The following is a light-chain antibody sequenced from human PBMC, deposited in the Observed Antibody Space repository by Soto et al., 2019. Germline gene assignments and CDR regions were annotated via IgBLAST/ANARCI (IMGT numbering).Light chain of an antibody. V-gene: IGKV1-16*01. CDR1: QGVGIY. CDR3: QHYQNSPLT. CDR2: DAS. J-gene: IGKJ4*01. Sequence: DIQMTQSPSSLSASVGDRVTITCRASQGVGIYLAWFQQKPGKDPKSLIYDASRLQSGVPSRFSGSGSGTDFTLTINSLQPEDFATYYCQHYQNSPLTFGGGTRVEIK.